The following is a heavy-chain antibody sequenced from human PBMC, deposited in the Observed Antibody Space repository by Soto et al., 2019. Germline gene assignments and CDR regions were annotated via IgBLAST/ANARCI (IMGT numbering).Heavy chain of an antibody. V-gene: IGHV3-23*01. J-gene: IGHJ6*02. D-gene: IGHD2-15*01. Sequence: EVQLLESGGGLVQPGGSLRLSCAASGFTFSSYVMSWVRQAPGKGLEWVSAISGSGGSTYYADSVKGRFTISRDNSKNTLYLQMNSLRAEDTAVYYCAKSRPDIVVVVAATPGYYYGMDVWGQGTTVTVSS. CDR2: ISGSGGST. CDR3: AKSRPDIVVVVAATPGYYYGMDV. CDR1: GFTFSSYV.